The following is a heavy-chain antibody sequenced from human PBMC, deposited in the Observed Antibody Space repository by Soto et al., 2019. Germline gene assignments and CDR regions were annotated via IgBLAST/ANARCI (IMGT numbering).Heavy chain of an antibody. CDR2: IYHSGST. V-gene: IGHV4-4*02. CDR3: ARGSPLGGYYYDSSGYYPPHYFDY. J-gene: IGHJ4*02. Sequence: QVQLQESGPGLVKPSGTLSLTCAVSSGSISSSNWWSWVRQPPGKGLEWIGEIYHSGSTNYNPSLKSRVTISVDKSKNQFSLKLSSVTAADTAVYYCARGSPLGGYYYDSSGYYPPHYFDYWGQGTLVTVSS. CDR1: SGSISSSNW. D-gene: IGHD3-22*01.